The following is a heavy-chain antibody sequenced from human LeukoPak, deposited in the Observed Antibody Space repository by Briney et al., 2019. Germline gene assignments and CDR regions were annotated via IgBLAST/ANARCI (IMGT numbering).Heavy chain of an antibody. Sequence: GGSLRLSCAASGFTLSSYGMSWVRQAPGKGLEWVANINQDGSEKYYVDSVKGRFTISRDNAKNSVYLQMNSLRPEDTAVYYCARDRRGSGWYFDYWGQGTLVPVSS. CDR1: GFTLSSYG. D-gene: IGHD6-19*01. CDR2: INQDGSEK. V-gene: IGHV3-7*03. CDR3: ARDRRGSGWYFDY. J-gene: IGHJ4*02.